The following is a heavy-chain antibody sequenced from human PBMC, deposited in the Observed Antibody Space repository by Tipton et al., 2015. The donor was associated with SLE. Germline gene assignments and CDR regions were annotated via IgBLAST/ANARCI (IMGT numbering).Heavy chain of an antibody. D-gene: IGHD6-6*01. CDR3: ARVIGIAARPFDY. J-gene: IGHJ4*02. Sequence: TLSLTCTVSGGSISSSSYYWGWIRQPPGKGLEWIGSIYYSGSTYYNPSRKSRVTISVDTSKNQFSLKLSSVTAADTAVYYCARVIGIAARPFDYWGQGTLVTVSS. CDR1: GGSISSSSYY. V-gene: IGHV4-39*07. CDR2: IYYSGST.